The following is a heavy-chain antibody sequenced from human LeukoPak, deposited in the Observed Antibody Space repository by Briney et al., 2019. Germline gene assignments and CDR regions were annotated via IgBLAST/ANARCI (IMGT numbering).Heavy chain of an antibody. D-gene: IGHD3-3*01. Sequence: SETLSLTCAVYGGSFSGYYWSWIRQPPGKGLEWIGEINHSGSTNYNPSLKSRVTISVDTSKNQFSLKLSSVTAADTAVYYCASVRVAETFYYYAMDVWGQGTTVTVSS. J-gene: IGHJ6*02. CDR2: INHSGST. CDR3: ASVRVAETFYYYAMDV. CDR1: GGSFSGYY. V-gene: IGHV4-34*01.